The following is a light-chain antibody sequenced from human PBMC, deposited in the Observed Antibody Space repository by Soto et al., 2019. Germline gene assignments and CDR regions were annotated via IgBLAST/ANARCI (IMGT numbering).Light chain of an antibody. CDR1: QSVRSNY. CDR2: GAS. CDR3: HQYGGSPYT. V-gene: IGKV3-20*01. J-gene: IGKJ2*01. Sequence: EIVLTQSPGTLSLSPGERATLSCRASQSVRSNYLAWYQQKPGQAPRLLIYGASSRATGIPDRFSGTGSGTDFTLTISRLEPEDFAVYYCHQYGGSPYTFGQVTKLEIK.